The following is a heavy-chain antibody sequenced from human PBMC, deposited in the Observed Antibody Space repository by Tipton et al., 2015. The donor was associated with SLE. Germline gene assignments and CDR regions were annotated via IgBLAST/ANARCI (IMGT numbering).Heavy chain of an antibody. CDR1: GASISSDDYY. Sequence: TLSLTCTVSGASISSDDYYWGWIRQPPGKGLEWIGSLSHSGDTYYTPSPESRATISLDTSKNQFSLKLSSMTTADTAVYFCARHDYDTYCFDYWGQGTLVTVSS. CDR2: LSHSGDT. V-gene: IGHV4-39*01. CDR3: ARHDYDTYCFDY. D-gene: IGHD3-16*01. J-gene: IGHJ4*02.